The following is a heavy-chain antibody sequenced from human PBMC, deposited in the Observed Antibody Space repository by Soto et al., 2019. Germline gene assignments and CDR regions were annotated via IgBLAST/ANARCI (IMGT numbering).Heavy chain of an antibody. D-gene: IGHD6-19*01. V-gene: IGHV3-73*01. Sequence: EVQLVESGGGLVQPGGSLKLSCAASGFTFSGSAMHWVRQASGKGLEWVGRIRSKANSYATAYAASVKGRFTISRDDSKNTAYLQMNSLKTEDTAVYYCTRPKGDSSGWTYTDYWGQGTLVTVSS. CDR2: IRSKANSYAT. CDR3: TRPKGDSSGWTYTDY. J-gene: IGHJ4*02. CDR1: GFTFSGSA.